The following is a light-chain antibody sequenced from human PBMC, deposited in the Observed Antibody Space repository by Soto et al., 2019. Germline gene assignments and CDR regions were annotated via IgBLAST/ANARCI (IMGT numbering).Light chain of an antibody. Sequence: DIQMTQSPSTLSAFVGDRVTITCRASQSIGRWLAWYQQKPGKAPKLLIYDASSLESGVPSRFSGSGSGTDFTLTISSLQPEDFATYYCQHFRSFPITFGQGTRLEIK. J-gene: IGKJ5*01. V-gene: IGKV1-5*01. CDR1: QSIGRW. CDR2: DAS. CDR3: QHFRSFPIT.